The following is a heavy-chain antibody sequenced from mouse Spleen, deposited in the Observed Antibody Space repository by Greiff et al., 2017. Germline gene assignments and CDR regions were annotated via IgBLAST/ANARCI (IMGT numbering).Heavy chain of an antibody. CDR1: GYTFTDYE. D-gene: IGHD1-1*02. Sequence: VKLVESGAELVRPGASVTLSCKASGYTFTDYEMHWVKQTPVHGLEWIGAIDPETGGTAYNQKFKGKAILTADKSSSTAYMELRSLTSEDSAVYYCTREDLWSMDYWGQGTSVTVSS. CDR3: TREDLWSMDY. V-gene: IGHV1-15*01. J-gene: IGHJ4*01. CDR2: IDPETGGT.